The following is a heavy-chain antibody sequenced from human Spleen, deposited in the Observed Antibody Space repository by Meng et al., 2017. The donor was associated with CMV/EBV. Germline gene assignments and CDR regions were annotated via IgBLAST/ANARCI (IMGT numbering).Heavy chain of an antibody. Sequence: ASVKVSCKASGYTFTSYFIHWVRQAPGQGLEWMGWISPNTGGTNYAQKFQGRVTMTRDTSISTAYMEVSRLRSDDTAVYYCARGPHTYYYGMDVWGQGTTVTVSS. CDR1: GYTFTSYF. CDR2: ISPNTGGT. CDR3: ARGPHTYYYGMDV. V-gene: IGHV1-2*02. J-gene: IGHJ6*02.